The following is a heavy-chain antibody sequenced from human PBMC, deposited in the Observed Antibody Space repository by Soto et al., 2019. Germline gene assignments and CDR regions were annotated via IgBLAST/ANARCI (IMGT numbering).Heavy chain of an antibody. V-gene: IGHV3-15*01. CDR1: GFTFSNAW. CDR3: TTLYYDFWSLYYYMDV. CDR2: IKSKTDGGTT. J-gene: IGHJ6*03. Sequence: GGSLRLSCAASGFTFSNAWMSWVRQAPGKGLEWVGRIKSKTDGGTTDYAAPVKGRFTISRDDSKNTLYLQMNSLKTEDTAVYYCTTLYYDFWSLYYYMDVWGKGTTVTVSS. D-gene: IGHD3-3*01.